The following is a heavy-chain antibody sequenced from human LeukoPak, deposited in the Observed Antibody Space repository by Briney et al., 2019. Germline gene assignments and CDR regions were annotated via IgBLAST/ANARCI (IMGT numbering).Heavy chain of an antibody. D-gene: IGHD3-22*01. V-gene: IGHV3-21*01. CDR1: GFTFSSYS. J-gene: IGHJ3*02. CDR2: ISSSSSYI. CDR3: ARDSFFASYYYDSSGYLGAFDI. Sequence: PGGSLRLSCAASGFTFSSYSMNWVRQAPGKGLEWVSSISSSSSYIYYADSVKGRFTISRDNAKNSLYLQMNSLRAEDTAVYYCARDSFFASYYYDSSGYLGAFDIWGQGTMVTVSS.